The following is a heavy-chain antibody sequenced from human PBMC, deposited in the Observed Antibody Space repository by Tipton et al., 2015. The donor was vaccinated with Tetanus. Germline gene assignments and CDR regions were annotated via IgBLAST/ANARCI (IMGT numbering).Heavy chain of an antibody. CDR3: ARQPGLDPPRSFGI. V-gene: IGHV5-51*01. CDR2: IYPGDSDT. Sequence: QSGAEVKKPGESLKISCKGSGYSFTSYWIGWERQMPGKGLEWTGIIYPGDSDTISSPSFQGQVTIPADKSISTAYLQWSCLKASDPAMSFCARQPGLDPPRSFGIWCPGTMVPVSS. J-gene: IGHJ3*02. D-gene: IGHD5-12*01. CDR1: GYSFTSYW.